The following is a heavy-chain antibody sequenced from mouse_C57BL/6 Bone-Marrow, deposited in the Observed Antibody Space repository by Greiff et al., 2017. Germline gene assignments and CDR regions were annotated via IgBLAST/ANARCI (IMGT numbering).Heavy chain of an antibody. CDR2: IDPSDSYT. CDR1: GYTFTSYW. J-gene: IGHJ2*01. CDR3: ARGTTVVATTDY. D-gene: IGHD1-1*01. Sequence: QVQLQQPGAELVMPGASVKLSCKASGYTFTSYWMHWVKQRPGQGLAWIGEIDPSDSYTNYNQKFKGKSTLTVDKSSSTAYMQLSSLTSEDSAVYYCARGTTVVATTDYWGQGTTLTVSS. V-gene: IGHV1-69*01.